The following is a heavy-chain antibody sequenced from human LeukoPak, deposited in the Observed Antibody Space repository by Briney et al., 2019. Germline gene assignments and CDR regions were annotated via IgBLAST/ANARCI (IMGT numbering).Heavy chain of an antibody. J-gene: IGHJ4*02. V-gene: IGHV4-39*01. Sequence: SETLSLTCTVSGGFIRDSGYYWGWIRQPPGKGLEWIGTVFYSGRTYYNSSLQSRVTISVDTSKNQFSLRLSSVTPADTAIYYCARLSNDYGDYEGHYWGQGTLVTVSP. CDR1: GGFIRDSGYY. CDR3: ARLSNDYGDYEGHY. CDR2: VFYSGRT. D-gene: IGHD4-17*01.